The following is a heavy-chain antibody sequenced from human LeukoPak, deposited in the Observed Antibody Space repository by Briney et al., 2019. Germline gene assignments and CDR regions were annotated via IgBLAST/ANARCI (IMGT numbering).Heavy chain of an antibody. CDR3: ARFTTMVPDY. D-gene: IGHD3-10*01. J-gene: IGHJ4*02. CDR1: GGSFGGYY. Sequence: PSETLSLTCAVYGGSFGGYYWSWIRQPPGKGLEWIGEINHSGSTNYNPSLKSRVTISVDTSKNQFSLKLSSVTAADTAVYYCARFTTMVPDYWGQGTLVTVPS. CDR2: INHSGST. V-gene: IGHV4-34*01.